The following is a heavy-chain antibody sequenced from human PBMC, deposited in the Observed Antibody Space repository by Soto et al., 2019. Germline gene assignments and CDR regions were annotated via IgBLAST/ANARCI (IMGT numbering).Heavy chain of an antibody. J-gene: IGHJ2*01. CDR3: ARGGFFGSSGYYYPSYWYFDL. V-gene: IGHV1-69*01. Sequence: QVQLVQSGAEVKKPGSSVKVSCKASGGTFSSYAISWVRQAPGQGLGWMGGIITIFGTANYAQKLQGRFTITADESTSTAYMELSSLRSEYTAVYYCARGGFFGSSGYYYPSYWYFDLWGRGTLVTVSS. D-gene: IGHD3-22*01. CDR2: IITIFGTA. CDR1: GGTFSSYA.